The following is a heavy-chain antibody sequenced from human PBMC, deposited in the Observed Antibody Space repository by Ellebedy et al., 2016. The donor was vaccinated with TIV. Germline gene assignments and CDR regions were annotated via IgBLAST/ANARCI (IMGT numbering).Heavy chain of an antibody. CDR3: ARFHGSSWSYSNWFDP. J-gene: IGHJ5*02. Sequence: AASVKVSCKTSGYTFTSYGVSWVRQAPGQGLEWMGWISGLNGKTKYARTVQGRVTLTTDTAARTVYMELTSLRSDDTAVYYCARFHGSSWSYSNWFDPWGQGTLVTVSS. CDR2: ISGLNGKT. D-gene: IGHD6-13*01. CDR1: GYTFTSYG. V-gene: IGHV1-18*01.